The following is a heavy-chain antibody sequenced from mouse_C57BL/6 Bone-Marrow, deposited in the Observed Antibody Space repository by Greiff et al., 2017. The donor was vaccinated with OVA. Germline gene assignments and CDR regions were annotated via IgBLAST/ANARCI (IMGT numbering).Heavy chain of an antibody. CDR3: ARLIICSMMVTRYFDY. D-gene: IGHD2-3*01. CDR1: GYTFTSYW. CDR2: IHPNSGST. V-gene: IGHV1-64*01. Sequence: QVQLQQPGAELVKPGASVKLSCKASGYTFTSYWMHWVKQRPGQGLEWIGMIHPNSGSTNYNEKFKSKATLTVDKSSSTAYMQLSSLTSEDSAVYYCARLIICSMMVTRYFDYWGQGTTLTVSS. J-gene: IGHJ2*01.